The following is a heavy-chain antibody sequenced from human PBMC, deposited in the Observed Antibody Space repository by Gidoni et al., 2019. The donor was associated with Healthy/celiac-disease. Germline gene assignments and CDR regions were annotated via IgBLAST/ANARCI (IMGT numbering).Heavy chain of an antibody. J-gene: IGHJ3*02. CDR2: INPISGST. CDR1: GYIFTSYY. CDR3: ASIRRGDAFDI. V-gene: IGHV1-46*01. D-gene: IGHD1-20*01. Sequence: QVQLVQSGAEVQKPGASVKVSCKASGYIFTSYYMHWVRQDPGQGLEWMGIINPISGSTTYEQKFKGRVTMTRDTSTSTVEKELSSLRSEDTAVYYCASIRRGDAFDIWGQGTMVTVSS.